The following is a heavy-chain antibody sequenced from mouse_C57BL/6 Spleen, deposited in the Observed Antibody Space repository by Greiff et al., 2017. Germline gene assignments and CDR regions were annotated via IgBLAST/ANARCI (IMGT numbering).Heavy chain of an antibody. Sequence: EVQVVESGGGLVKPGGSLKLSCAASGFTFSSYAMSWVRQTPEKRLEWVATISVGGSYTYYPDNVKGRFTISRANAKNNLYLQMSHLKSEDTAMYYCARDGGNYESYFDYWGQGTTLTVSS. CDR2: ISVGGSYT. V-gene: IGHV5-4*01. CDR1: GFTFSSYA. CDR3: ARDGGNYESYFDY. J-gene: IGHJ2*01. D-gene: IGHD2-1*01.